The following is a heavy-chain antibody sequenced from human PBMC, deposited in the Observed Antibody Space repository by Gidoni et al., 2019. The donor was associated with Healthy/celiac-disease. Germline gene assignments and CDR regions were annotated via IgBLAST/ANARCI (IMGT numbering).Heavy chain of an antibody. CDR3: AKDQILVGRLYDAFDI. CDR2: ISYDGSNK. D-gene: IGHD2-2*01. J-gene: IGHJ3*02. V-gene: IGHV3-30*18. CDR1: GVTVRSYG. Sequence: QVQLVESGGGVVQPGRCLRLSCAASGVTVRSYGMHWVRQAPGKGLEWVAVISYDGSNKYYADSVKGRFTISRDNSKNTLYLQMNSLRAEDTAVYYCAKDQILVGRLYDAFDIWGQGTMVTVSS.